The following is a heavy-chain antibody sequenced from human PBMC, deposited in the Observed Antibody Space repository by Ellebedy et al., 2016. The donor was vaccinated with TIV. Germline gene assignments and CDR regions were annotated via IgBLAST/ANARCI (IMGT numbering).Heavy chain of an antibody. Sequence: GSLRLSCTVSSASMSISDYYWAWIRQPPGEGPEWIGTIHYSGTTYYNPSLMSRISISLDASKNQFSRRLNSVTASDTAVYYCASLYGPTSSHYYFDYWGQGTLVSVSS. CDR3: ASLYGPTSSHYYFDY. D-gene: IGHD4/OR15-4a*01. J-gene: IGHJ4*02. V-gene: IGHV4-39*01. CDR1: SASMSISDYY. CDR2: IHYSGTT.